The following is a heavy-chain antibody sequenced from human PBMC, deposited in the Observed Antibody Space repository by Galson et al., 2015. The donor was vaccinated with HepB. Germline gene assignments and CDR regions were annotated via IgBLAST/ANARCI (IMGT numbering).Heavy chain of an antibody. V-gene: IGHV1-3*01. CDR1: GYTFTSYA. Sequence: SVKVSCKASGYTFTSYAMHWVRQAPGQRLEWMGWINAGNGNTKYSQKFQGRVTITRDTSASTAHMELSSLRSEDTAVYYCASGHLSPYWYFDLWGRGTLVTVSS. CDR2: INAGNGNT. J-gene: IGHJ2*01. CDR3: ASGHLSPYWYFDL.